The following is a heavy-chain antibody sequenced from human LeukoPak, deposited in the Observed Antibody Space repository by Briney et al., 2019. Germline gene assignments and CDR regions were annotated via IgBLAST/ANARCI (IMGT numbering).Heavy chain of an antibody. J-gene: IGHJ4*02. V-gene: IGHV3-7*01. CDR1: GFTFSSYA. CDR2: IKQDGSEK. D-gene: IGHD4-23*01. Sequence: GGSLRLSCAASGFTFSSYAMSWVRQAPGKGLEWVANIKQDGSEKYYVDSVKGRFTISRDNAKNSLYLQMNSLRVEDTAVYYCARTNTMVTPRHFDYWGQGTLVTVSS. CDR3: ARTNTMVTPRHFDY.